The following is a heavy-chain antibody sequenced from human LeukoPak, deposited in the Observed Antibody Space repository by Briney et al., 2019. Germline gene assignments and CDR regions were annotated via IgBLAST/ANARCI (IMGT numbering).Heavy chain of an antibody. CDR2: IWDDGSNK. CDR1: GFTFSRYG. D-gene: IGHD5-18*01. CDR3: ARDSGRYNYGPYHY. J-gene: IGHJ4*02. V-gene: IGHV3-33*01. Sequence: GGSLRLSCAASGFTFSRYGMHWVRQAPGKGLEWVAFIWDDGSNKDYEDSVKGRFTISRDNSKNTLYLQMYSLIVEDTAIYYCARDSGRYNYGPYHYWGQGILVTVSS.